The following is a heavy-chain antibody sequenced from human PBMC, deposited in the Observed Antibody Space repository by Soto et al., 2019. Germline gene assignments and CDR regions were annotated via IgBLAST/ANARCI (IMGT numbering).Heavy chain of an antibody. CDR2: ISSSSSYI. CDR3: ARAPYYYDSSGYPSDY. J-gene: IGHJ4*02. CDR1: GFTFNSYA. Sequence: SLRLSCAASGFTFNSYAMNWVRQAPGKGLEWVSSISSSSSYIYYADSVKGRFTISRDNAKNSLYLQMNSLRVEDTAVYYCARAPYYYDSSGYPSDYWGQGTLVTVSS. V-gene: IGHV3-21*01. D-gene: IGHD3-22*01.